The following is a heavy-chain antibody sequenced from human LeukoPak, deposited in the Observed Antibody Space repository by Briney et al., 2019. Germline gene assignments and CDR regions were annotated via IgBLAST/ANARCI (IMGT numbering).Heavy chain of an antibody. J-gene: IGHJ4*02. V-gene: IGHV3-23*01. D-gene: IGHD4-17*01. Sequence: VRQAPGXXXXXXXXISGSGGSTYYADSVKGRFTISRDNSKNTLYLQMNSLRAEDTAVYYCAKVRSRHDYGDFFDYWGQGTLVTASS. CDR2: ISGSGGST. CDR3: AKVRSRHDYGDFFDY.